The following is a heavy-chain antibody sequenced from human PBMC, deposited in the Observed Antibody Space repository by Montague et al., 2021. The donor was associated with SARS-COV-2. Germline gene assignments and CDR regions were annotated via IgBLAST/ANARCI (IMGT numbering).Heavy chain of an antibody. V-gene: IGHV3-33*01. CDR2: IWYDGNSK. CDR3: AREYDSNGYYYYGMDV. CDR1: GFTFSSYG. Sequence: SLRLSCAASGFTFSSYGIHWVRQAPGKGLEWVAVIWYDGNSKYYADSVEGRFTISRDNSKNTLYLQMNSLRAKDTAVYYCAREYDSNGYYYYGMDVWGQGTTVTVSS. D-gene: IGHD4-11*01. J-gene: IGHJ6*02.